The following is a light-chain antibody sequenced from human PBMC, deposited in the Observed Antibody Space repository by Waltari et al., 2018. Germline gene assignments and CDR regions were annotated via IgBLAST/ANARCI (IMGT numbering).Light chain of an antibody. V-gene: IGLV2-14*03. CDR1: SNDIGAYDF. CDR3: SSFTTSKTRV. Sequence: QSALIQPASLSASPGQSITISCTGTSNDIGAYDFVSWHQQHPGKVPKLIIYDVDNRPSGISNRFSGSKSGNTASLTISGLQAEDDSDYYCSSFTTSKTRVFGGGTRVTVL. J-gene: IGLJ2*01. CDR2: DVD.